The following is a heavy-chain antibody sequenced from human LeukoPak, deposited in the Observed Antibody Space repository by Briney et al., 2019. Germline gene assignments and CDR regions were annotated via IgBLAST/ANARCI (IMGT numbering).Heavy chain of an antibody. CDR3: AKRIAAQENFDY. J-gene: IGHJ4*02. D-gene: IGHD6-6*01. CDR2: ISYDGSNK. CDR1: GFTFSNYG. Sequence: PGRSLRLSCAASGFTFSNYGMHWVRQAPGKGLEWVAVISYDGSNKYYAESVKGRFTISRDNSKNTLYLQMNSLRAEDTALYYCAKRIAAQENFDYWGQGTLVTVSS. V-gene: IGHV3-30*18.